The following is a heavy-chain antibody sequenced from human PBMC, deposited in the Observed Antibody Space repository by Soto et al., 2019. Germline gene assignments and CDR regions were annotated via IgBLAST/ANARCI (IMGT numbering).Heavy chain of an antibody. J-gene: IGHJ4*02. Sequence: QVQLVESGGGVVQPGRSLRLSCAASGFTFSAYGMHWVRQAPGKGLEWMAMIYYDGSNKYYADSVKGRFTISRDNSKNTLYLQMNSLRDDDTAIYYCARVGGGPGTSDYWGQGTLVTVSS. CDR2: IYYDGSNK. CDR3: ARVGGGPGTSDY. D-gene: IGHD3-10*01. V-gene: IGHV3-30*19. CDR1: GFTFSAYG.